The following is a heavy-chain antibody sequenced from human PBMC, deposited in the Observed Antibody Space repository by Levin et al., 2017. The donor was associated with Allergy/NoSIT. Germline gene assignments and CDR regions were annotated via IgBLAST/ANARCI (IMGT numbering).Heavy chain of an antibody. Sequence: GGSLRLSCAGSGFSFSTYGIHWVRQAPGKGLEWVALITSDGSSKFFADSVKGRFTISRDNSKNTLHLQMSSLRPEDTAVYYCAKGGDMDVWGQGTTVTVSS. D-gene: IGHD3-10*01. CDR1: GFSFSTYG. J-gene: IGHJ6*02. V-gene: IGHV3-30*18. CDR3: AKGGDMDV. CDR2: ITSDGSSK.